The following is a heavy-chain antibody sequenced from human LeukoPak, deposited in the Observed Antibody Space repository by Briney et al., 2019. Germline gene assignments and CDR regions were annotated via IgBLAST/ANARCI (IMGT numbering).Heavy chain of an antibody. Sequence: GGSLRLSCAASGFTFSSYGMHWVRQAPGQGLEWVAVIWYDGSNKYYADSVKGRFTISRDNSKNTLYLQMNSLRAEDTAVYYCAKDVYYYDSSCYFLLDYWGQGTLVTVSS. J-gene: IGHJ4*02. CDR3: AKDVYYYDSSCYFLLDY. CDR1: GFTFSSYG. V-gene: IGHV3-33*06. CDR2: IWYDGSNK. D-gene: IGHD3-22*01.